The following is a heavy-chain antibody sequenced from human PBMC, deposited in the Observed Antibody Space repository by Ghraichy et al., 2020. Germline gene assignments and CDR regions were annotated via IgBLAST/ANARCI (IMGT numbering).Heavy chain of an antibody. D-gene: IGHD2-15*01. V-gene: IGHV3-30*18. CDR2: IAYDGKNN. CDR3: AKDFEVGGSSYVLDD. Sequence: GGSLRLSCAASGFMFTSYGMHWVRQAPGKGLEWVADIAYDGKNNEYGDSVKGRFTISRDNSENTVHLQMNSLRVEDTAIYYCAKDFEVGGSSYVLDDWGQGTLVIVSS. J-gene: IGHJ4*02. CDR1: GFMFTSYG.